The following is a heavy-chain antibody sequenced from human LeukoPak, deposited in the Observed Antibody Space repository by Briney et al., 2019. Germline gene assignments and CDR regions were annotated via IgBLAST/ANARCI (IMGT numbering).Heavy chain of an antibody. CDR2: INHSGST. CDR1: GGSFSGYY. CDR3: ARFPRIAVARRNWFDP. D-gene: IGHD6-19*01. V-gene: IGHV4-34*01. J-gene: IGHJ5*02. Sequence: SETLSLTCAVYGGSFSGYYWSWIRQPPGKGLEWIGEINHSGSTNYNPSLKSRVTISVDTSKNQFSLKLSSVTAADTAVYYCARFPRIAVARRNWFDPWGQGTLVTVSS.